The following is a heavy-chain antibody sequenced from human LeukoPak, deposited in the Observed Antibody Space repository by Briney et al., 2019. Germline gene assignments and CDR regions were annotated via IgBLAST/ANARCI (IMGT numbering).Heavy chain of an antibody. CDR2: IQYDGSNK. CDR1: GFTFSSYG. J-gene: IGHJ4*02. V-gene: IGHV3-30*02. CDR3: AKITIFAVGIDY. D-gene: IGHD3-3*01. Sequence: GGSLRLSCAASGFTFSSYGMHWVRQAPGKWLECVAFIQYDGSNKYYTDSVKGRFTISRDNSKNTLYLQMNSLRPEDTAVYYCAKITIFAVGIDYWGQGTLVTVSS.